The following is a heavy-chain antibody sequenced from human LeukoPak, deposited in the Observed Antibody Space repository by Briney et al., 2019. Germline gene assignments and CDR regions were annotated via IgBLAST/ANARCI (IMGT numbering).Heavy chain of an antibody. D-gene: IGHD2-8*01. CDR2: IRYDGSNK. CDR1: GFTFSSYG. Sequence: PGGSLRLSCAASGFTFSSYGMHWVRQAPGKGLEWVAFIRYDGSNKYYADSVKGRFTISRDNSKNTLYLQMNSLRAEDTAVYHCAKVPYCTNGVCYLGYYYMDVWGKGTTVTVSS. CDR3: AKVPYCTNGVCYLGYYYMDV. J-gene: IGHJ6*03. V-gene: IGHV3-30*02.